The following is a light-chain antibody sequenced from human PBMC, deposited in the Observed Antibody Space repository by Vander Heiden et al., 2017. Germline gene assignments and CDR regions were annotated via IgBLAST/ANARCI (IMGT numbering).Light chain of an antibody. V-gene: IGLV3-10*01. CDR2: EDN. J-gene: IGLJ3*02. CDR3: YSADSSGTLWV. Sequence: SYELTQPPSVSVSPGQTARITCSGYALPKRYSYWYQQKSGQAPVLVIYEDNKRPSGIPERFSGSRSGTLATLTVSGAQVEDEADYYCYSADSSGTLWVFGGGTELTVL. CDR1: ALPKRY.